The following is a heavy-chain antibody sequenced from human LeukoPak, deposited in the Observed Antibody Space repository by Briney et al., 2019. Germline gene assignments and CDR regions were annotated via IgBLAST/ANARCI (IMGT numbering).Heavy chain of an antibody. Sequence: GESLEISCKGSGYSFTTYWIGWVRQMPGKGLEGMGIIYSGDSDTRYSPSFEGQVTISADKSISTAYLQWSSLQASDTAMYYCARHPKDSSGWRWFDPWRQGTLVSVPS. D-gene: IGHD6-19*01. CDR2: IYSGDSDT. V-gene: IGHV5-51*01. CDR3: ARHPKDSSGWRWFDP. J-gene: IGHJ5*02. CDR1: GYSFTTYW.